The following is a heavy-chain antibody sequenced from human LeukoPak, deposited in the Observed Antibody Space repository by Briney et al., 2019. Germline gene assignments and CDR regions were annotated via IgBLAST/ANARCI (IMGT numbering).Heavy chain of an antibody. V-gene: IGHV1-24*01. Sequence: GASVKVSCKVSGYTLTELSMHWVRQAPGKGLEWMGGFGPEDGETIYAQKFQGRVTMTEDTSTDTAYMELSSLRSEDTAVYYCATETFEYSSSSYFDYWGQGTLVTVSS. CDR3: ATETFEYSSSSYFDY. CDR1: GYTLTELS. D-gene: IGHD6-6*01. J-gene: IGHJ4*02. CDR2: FGPEDGET.